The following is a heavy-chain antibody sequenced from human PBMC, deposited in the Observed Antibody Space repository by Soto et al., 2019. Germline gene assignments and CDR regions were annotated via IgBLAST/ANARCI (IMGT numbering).Heavy chain of an antibody. Sequence: SETLSLTCTVSGGSISSSSYYWGWIRQPPGKGLEWIGSIYYSGSTYYNPSLKSRVTISVDTSKNQFSLKLSSVTAADTAVYYCALEGGSGSYRTNYYYYGMDVWGQGTTVTVSS. CDR1: GGSISSSSYY. CDR3: ALEGGSGSYRTNYYYYGMDV. D-gene: IGHD3-10*01. V-gene: IGHV4-39*01. J-gene: IGHJ6*02. CDR2: IYYSGST.